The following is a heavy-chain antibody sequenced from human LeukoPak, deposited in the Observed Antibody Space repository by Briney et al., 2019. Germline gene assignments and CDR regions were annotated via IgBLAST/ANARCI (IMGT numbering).Heavy chain of an antibody. J-gene: IGHJ4*02. Sequence: PGGSLRLSCAASGSTFSSYGMHWVRQAPGKGLEWVAFIRYDGSNKYYADSVKGRFTISRDNSKNTLYLQMNSLRAEDTAVYYCAKDGRWFGELSYYFDYWGQGTLVTVSS. D-gene: IGHD3-10*01. CDR2: IRYDGSNK. CDR1: GSTFSSYG. CDR3: AKDGRWFGELSYYFDY. V-gene: IGHV3-30*02.